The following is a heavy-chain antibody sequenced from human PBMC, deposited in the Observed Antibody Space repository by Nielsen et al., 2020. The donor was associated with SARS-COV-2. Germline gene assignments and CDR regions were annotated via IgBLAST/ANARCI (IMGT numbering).Heavy chain of an antibody. Sequence: GESLKISCAASGFTFSSYGMHWVRQAPGKGLEWVAVIWYDGGNKYYADSVKGRFTISRDNSKNTLYLQMNSLRAEDTAVYYCARDSVSYDFWSGYYPPYYYYGMDVWGQGTTVTVSS. D-gene: IGHD3-3*01. CDR3: ARDSVSYDFWSGYYPPYYYYGMDV. V-gene: IGHV3-33*01. J-gene: IGHJ6*02. CDR1: GFTFSSYG. CDR2: IWYDGGNK.